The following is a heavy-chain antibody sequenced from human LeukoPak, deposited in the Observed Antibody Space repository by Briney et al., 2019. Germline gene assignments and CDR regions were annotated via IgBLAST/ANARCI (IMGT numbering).Heavy chain of an antibody. CDR2: IYAGGST. CDR1: GFTFSSYG. CDR3: ARYSGSYYYGLDV. V-gene: IGHV3-53*01. D-gene: IGHD1-26*01. J-gene: IGHJ6*02. Sequence: GRSLRLSCAASGFTFSSYGMHWVRQAPGKGLEWVSIIYAGGSTNYADSVKGRLTISRDNSKNTLYLEMSSLRADDTAVYHCARYSGSYYYGLDVWGQGTTVTVSS.